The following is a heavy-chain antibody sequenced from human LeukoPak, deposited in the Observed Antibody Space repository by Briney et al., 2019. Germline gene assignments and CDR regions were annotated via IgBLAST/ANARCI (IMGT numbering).Heavy chain of an antibody. CDR3: AKGTPSYCSGGSCYSDYFDY. V-gene: IGHV3-23*01. D-gene: IGHD2-15*01. CDR2: ITGSGGST. J-gene: IGHJ4*02. CDR1: GFTFSSYD. Sequence: GGSLRLSCAASGFTFSSYDMSWVRQAPGSGLEWVSGITGSGGSTYYADSVKGRFTISRDNSKNTLYLQMNSLRAGDTAVYYCAKGTPSYCSGGSCYSDYFDYWGQGTLVTVSS.